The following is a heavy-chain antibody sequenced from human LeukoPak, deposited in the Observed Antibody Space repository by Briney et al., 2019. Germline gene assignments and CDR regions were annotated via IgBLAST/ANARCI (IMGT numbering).Heavy chain of an antibody. D-gene: IGHD2-2*01. V-gene: IGHV4-39*07. Sequence: SETLSLTCTVSGGSISSSIYYWGWIRQPPGKGLEWIGSIYYSGSTYYNPSLKSRVTISVDTSKNQFSLKLSSVTAADTAVYYCARDRYCSSTSCYDRDIDPWGQGTLVTVSS. CDR1: GGSISSSIYY. J-gene: IGHJ5*02. CDR3: ARDRYCSSTSCYDRDIDP. CDR2: IYYSGST.